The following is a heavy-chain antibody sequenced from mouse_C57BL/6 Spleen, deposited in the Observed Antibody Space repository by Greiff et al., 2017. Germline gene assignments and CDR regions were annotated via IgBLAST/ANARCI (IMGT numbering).Heavy chain of an antibody. CDR2: IYPRSGNT. CDR1: GYTFTSYG. V-gene: IGHV1-81*01. Sequence: QVQLKESGAELARPGASVKLSCKASGYTFTSYGISWVKQRTGQGLEWIGEIYPRSGNTYYNEKFKGKATLTADKSSSTAYMELRSLTSEDSAVYFCARGRHDGYYFDYWGQGTTLTVSS. J-gene: IGHJ2*01. D-gene: IGHD2-3*01. CDR3: ARGRHDGYYFDY.